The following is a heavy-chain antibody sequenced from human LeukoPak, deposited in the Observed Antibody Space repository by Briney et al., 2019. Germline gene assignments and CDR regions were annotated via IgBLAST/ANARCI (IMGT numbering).Heavy chain of an antibody. D-gene: IGHD3-9*01. V-gene: IGHV3-49*04. Sequence: GGSLRLSCEASGFTFGGYWMSWVRQAPGKGLEWVGFIRSKAYGGTTEYAASVKGRFTISRDDSKSIAYLQMNSLKTEDTAVYYCTRTRYYDILTGPLGADYWGQGTLVTVSS. CDR3: TRTRYYDILTGPLGADY. CDR2: IRSKAYGGTT. J-gene: IGHJ4*02. CDR1: GFTFGGYW.